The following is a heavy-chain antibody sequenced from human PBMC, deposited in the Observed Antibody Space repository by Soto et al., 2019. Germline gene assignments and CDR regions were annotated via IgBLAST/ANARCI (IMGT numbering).Heavy chain of an antibody. Sequence: EVQLVESGGGLVQPGGSLKLSCAVSGFTFSGSAMHWVRQASGKGLEWVGRIRSKSNSYATAYAASVKGRFTISRGDTKNTASVHKNSLMTEVTAVYYCTGGYGVYVRDYWGKGTLVTVSS. CDR3: TGGYGVYVRDY. J-gene: IGHJ4*02. CDR2: IRSKSNSYAT. D-gene: IGHD4-17*01. V-gene: IGHV3-73*01. CDR1: GFTFSGSA.